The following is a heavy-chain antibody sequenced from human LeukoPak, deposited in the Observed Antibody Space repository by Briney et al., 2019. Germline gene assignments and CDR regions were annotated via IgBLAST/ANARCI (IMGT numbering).Heavy chain of an antibody. CDR3: ARDRESPGYRYGMDV. Sequence: GGSLRLSCAASGFTFSSYSMNWVRQAPGKGLEWVSSISSSSSYIYYADSVKGRFTISRDNAKNSLYLQMNSLRAEDTAVYYCARDRESPGYRYGMDVWGQGTTVTVSS. D-gene: IGHD1-1*01. CDR1: GFTFSSYS. V-gene: IGHV3-21*01. CDR2: ISSSSSYI. J-gene: IGHJ6*02.